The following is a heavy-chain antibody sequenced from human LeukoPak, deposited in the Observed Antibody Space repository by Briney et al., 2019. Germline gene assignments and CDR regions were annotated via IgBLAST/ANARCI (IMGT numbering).Heavy chain of an antibody. Sequence: GESLKISRKGSGYTFSSYWIGWVRQMPRKGLEWMGIIYPTDSDTRYSPSFQGQVTISADKSISTAYLQWSSLKTSDSAMYYCARHPNYCRGGTCYSSNYFDYWGQGTLVTVSS. V-gene: IGHV5-51*01. CDR1: GYTFSSYW. D-gene: IGHD1-14*01. J-gene: IGHJ4*02. CDR2: IYPTDSDT. CDR3: ARHPNYCRGGTCYSSNYFDY.